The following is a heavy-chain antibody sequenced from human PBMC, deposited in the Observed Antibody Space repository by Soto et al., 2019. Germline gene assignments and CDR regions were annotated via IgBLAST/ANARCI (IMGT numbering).Heavy chain of an antibody. J-gene: IGHJ5*02. CDR2: IIPIFGTA. CDR1: GGTFTSYA. Sequence: QVQLVQSGAEVKKPGSSLKVSGKASGGTFTSYAISWVRQALGQGLEWMGGIIPIFGTANYAQKFQGRVTITADESTSTAYMELSSLRSEDTAVYYCARDRVGGSPEIFDPWGQGTLVTVSS. V-gene: IGHV1-69*01. CDR3: ARDRVGGSPEIFDP. D-gene: IGHD3-16*01.